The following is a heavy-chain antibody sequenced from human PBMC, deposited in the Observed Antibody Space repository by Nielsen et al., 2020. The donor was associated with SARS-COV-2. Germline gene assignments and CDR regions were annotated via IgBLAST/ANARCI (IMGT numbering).Heavy chain of an antibody. CDR2: IYTSGST. D-gene: IGHD3-3*01. CDR1: SASINNFY. Sequence: GSLRLSCTISSASINNFYWSWIRQPAGKGLEWIGRIYTSGSTNYNPSLKSRVTISVDTSKNQFSLKLSSVTAADTAVYYCARDSGYDFWSGGYYYGMDVWGQGTTVTVSS. V-gene: IGHV4-4*07. J-gene: IGHJ6*02. CDR3: ARDSGYDFWSGGYYYGMDV.